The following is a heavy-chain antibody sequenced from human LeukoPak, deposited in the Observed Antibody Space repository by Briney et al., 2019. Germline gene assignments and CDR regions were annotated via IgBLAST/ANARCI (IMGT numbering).Heavy chain of an antibody. CDR1: GFIFSSYA. CDR3: ARSYGDSLGGAFDI. Sequence: AGSLRLSCAASGFIFSSYAMHWVRQAPGKGLVYVSTISSNGGSTYYADSVKGRFTISRDNSKNTLYLQMGSLRAEDMAVYYCARSYGDSLGGAFDIWGQGTMVTVSS. J-gene: IGHJ3*02. D-gene: IGHD4-17*01. V-gene: IGHV3-64*02. CDR2: ISSNGGST.